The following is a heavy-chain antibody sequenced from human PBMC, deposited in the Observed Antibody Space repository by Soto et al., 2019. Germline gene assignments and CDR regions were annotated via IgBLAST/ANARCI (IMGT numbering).Heavy chain of an antibody. CDR3: DPMGV. CDR2: ISGSDNST. CDR1: GFTFSNYA. Sequence: PGGSLRLSCAASGFTFSNYAMSWVRQAPGKGLEWVSAISGSDNSTYYADSVKGRFTISRDNSKNTLYLQLNSLTAEDTAVYYCDPMGVWGQGTTVTVSS. V-gene: IGHV3-23*01. J-gene: IGHJ6*02.